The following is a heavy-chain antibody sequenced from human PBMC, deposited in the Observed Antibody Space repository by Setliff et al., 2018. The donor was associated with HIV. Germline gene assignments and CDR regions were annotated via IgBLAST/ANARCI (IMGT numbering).Heavy chain of an antibody. J-gene: IGHJ4*02. CDR2: IYYSGST. CDR3: ARDSTGWGSGNYDY. V-gene: IGHV4-39*02. CDR1: GGSIGNSRYY. D-gene: IGHD3-10*01. Sequence: PSETLSLTCTASGGSIGNSRYYWSWIRQPPGKGLEWIGSIYYSGSTYYNPSLKSRVTISVDTSKNQFSLKLSSVTAADTAVYYCARDSTGWGSGNYDYWGQGTLVTVSS.